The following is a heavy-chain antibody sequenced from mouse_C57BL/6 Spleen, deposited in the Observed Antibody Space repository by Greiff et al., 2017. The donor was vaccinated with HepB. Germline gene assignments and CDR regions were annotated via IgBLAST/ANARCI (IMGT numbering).Heavy chain of an antibody. Sequence: EVKLVESGGGLVKPGGSLKLSCAASGFTFSSYTMSWVRQTPEKRLEWVATISGGGGNTYYPDSVKGRFTISRDNAKNTLYLQMSSLRSEDTALYYCARLGITTVVARYFDYWGQGTTLTVSS. CDR3: ARLGITTVVARYFDY. V-gene: IGHV5-9*01. D-gene: IGHD1-1*01. CDR1: GFTFSSYT. CDR2: ISGGGGNT. J-gene: IGHJ2*01.